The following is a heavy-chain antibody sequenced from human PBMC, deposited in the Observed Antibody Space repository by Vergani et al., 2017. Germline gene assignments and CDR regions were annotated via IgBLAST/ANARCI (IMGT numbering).Heavy chain of an antibody. J-gene: IGHJ4*02. CDR2: VDPEHGEV. D-gene: IGHD3-22*01. CDR3: ARVTDYYDSSGYYLDY. CDR1: GYSLTELT. Sequence: QVQLVQSGSEVRKPGASVKVSCQVSGYSLTELTIHWVRQAPGEGLEWMGGVDPEHGEVTFAHHIQGRVTMTEDRSTDTDYMELSSLRPEDTALYYCARVTDYYDSSGYYLDYWGQGTLGTVSS. V-gene: IGHV1-24*01.